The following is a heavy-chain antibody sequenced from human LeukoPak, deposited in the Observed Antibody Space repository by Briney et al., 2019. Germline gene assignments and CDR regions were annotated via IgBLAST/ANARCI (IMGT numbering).Heavy chain of an antibody. D-gene: IGHD3-3*01. CDR3: ARVPSSDYYDEYYFDY. CDR1: GYTFTSYY. V-gene: IGHV1-2*02. Sequence: ASVKVSCKTSGYTFTSYYMQWVRQAPGQGLEWMGWINPNSGGRNYAQKFQGRVTMTRDTSISTAYMELSRLRSDDTAVYYCARVPSSDYYDEYYFDYWGQGTLVTVSS. J-gene: IGHJ4*02. CDR2: INPNSGGR.